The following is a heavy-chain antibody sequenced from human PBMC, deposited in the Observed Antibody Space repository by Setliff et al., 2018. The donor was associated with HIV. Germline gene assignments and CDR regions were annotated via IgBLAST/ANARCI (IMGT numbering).Heavy chain of an antibody. V-gene: IGHV4-4*07. Sequence: LSLTCTVSGDSISGYHWSWIRQPAGKGLEWIGRIYPSGNINYNPSLKSRLTMSIDTSKNQFSLKLSSVTATDTAVYYCARDAGPHYGSGPPLEYWGQGIQVTVSS. J-gene: IGHJ4*02. CDR1: GDSISGYH. CDR2: IYPSGNI. D-gene: IGHD3-10*01. CDR3: ARDAGPHYGSGPPLEY.